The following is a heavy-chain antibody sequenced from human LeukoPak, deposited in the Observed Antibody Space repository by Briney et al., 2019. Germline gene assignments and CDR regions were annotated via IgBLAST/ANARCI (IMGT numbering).Heavy chain of an antibody. J-gene: IGHJ5*02. V-gene: IGHV4-38-2*02. D-gene: IGHD3-10*01. CDR3: ARGGYYGSGNDFRFDP. CDR2: IYHSGST. CDR1: GYSISSGYY. Sequence: SETLSLTCTVSGYSISSGYYWGWIRQPPGKGLEWIGSIYHSGSTYYNPSLKSRVTISEDTSKNQFSLKLSSVTAADTAVYYCARGGYYGSGNDFRFDPWGQGTLVTVSS.